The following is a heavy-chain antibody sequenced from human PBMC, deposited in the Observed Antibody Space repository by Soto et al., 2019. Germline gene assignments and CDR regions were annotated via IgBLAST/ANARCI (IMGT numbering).Heavy chain of an antibody. Sequence: PSETLSLTCTVSGGSIISHLWSWIRQPPGKGLEWIGYVSHSGSTTHNPSLKSRATISLDTSKNQVSLQLRSVTAADTAVYYCAREGPLSGDAFDIWGRGTKVTVSS. V-gene: IGHV4-59*11. D-gene: IGHD3-16*01. J-gene: IGHJ3*02. CDR1: GGSIISHL. CDR2: VSHSGST. CDR3: AREGPLSGDAFDI.